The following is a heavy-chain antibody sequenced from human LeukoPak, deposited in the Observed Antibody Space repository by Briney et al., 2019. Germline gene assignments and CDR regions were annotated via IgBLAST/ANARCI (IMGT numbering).Heavy chain of an antibody. V-gene: IGHV4-59*01. CDR1: GGSFSGYY. CDR3: ARGLNNRKSGRRFDVFEI. Sequence: SETLTLTCAVYGGSFSGYYWSWIRQPPGKGLEWIGYVYYSGSTNYNPSLKSRVTISADTSKNQFSLRLTSVTAADTAVYYCARGLNNRKSGRRFDVFEIWGQGTMVTVSS. J-gene: IGHJ3*02. D-gene: IGHD1-14*01. CDR2: VYYSGST.